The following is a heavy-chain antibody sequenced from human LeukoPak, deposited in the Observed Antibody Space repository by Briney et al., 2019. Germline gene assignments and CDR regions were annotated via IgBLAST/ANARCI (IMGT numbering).Heavy chain of an antibody. CDR1: GGSFSGYY. J-gene: IGHJ5*02. CDR2: INHSGST. CDR3: ARDGGVAPHNWFDP. D-gene: IGHD2-8*02. Sequence: SETLSLTCAVYGGSFSGYYWSWIRQPPGKGLEWIGEINHSGSTNYNPSLKSRVTISVDTSKNQFSLKLSSVTAADTAVYYCARDGGVAPHNWFDPWGQGTLVTVSS. V-gene: IGHV4-34*01.